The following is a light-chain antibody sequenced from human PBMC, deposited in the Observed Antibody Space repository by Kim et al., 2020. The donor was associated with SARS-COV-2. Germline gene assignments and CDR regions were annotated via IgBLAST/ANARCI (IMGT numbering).Light chain of an antibody. Sequence: QSALTQPASVSGSPGQSISISCSATTAYIGTFNYVSWYQQHPGKVPQLIIYGVNQRPSGVTDHFSGSKSGNTASLTISGLQAEDEADYYCCSYTDSSTYVFGSGTKVTVL. CDR2: GVN. CDR1: TAYIGTFNY. J-gene: IGLJ1*01. CDR3: CSYTDSSTYV. V-gene: IGLV2-14*03.